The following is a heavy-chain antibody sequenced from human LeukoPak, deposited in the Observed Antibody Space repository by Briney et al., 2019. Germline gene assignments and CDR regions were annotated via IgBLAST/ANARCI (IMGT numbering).Heavy chain of an antibody. CDR2: ISSSSSTI. V-gene: IGHV3-48*01. CDR1: GFTFSSYG. CDR3: ARDRAYYDTSGYLGDFDS. J-gene: IGHJ4*02. Sequence: GGSLRLSCAASGFTFSSYGMTWVRQAPGKGLEWVSYISSSSSTIYYADSVKGRFTISRDNAKNSLYLQMNSLRAEDTAVYYCARDRAYYDTSGYLGDFDSWGQGTLVTVSS. D-gene: IGHD3-22*01.